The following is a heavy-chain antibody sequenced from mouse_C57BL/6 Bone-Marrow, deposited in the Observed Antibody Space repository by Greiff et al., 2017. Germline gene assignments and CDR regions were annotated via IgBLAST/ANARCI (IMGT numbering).Heavy chain of an antibody. CDR1: GFTFSSYA. CDR3: TREGLGYDGYSGFAY. V-gene: IGHV5-9-1*02. Sequence: EVQVVESGEGLVKPGGSLKLSCAASGFTFSSYAMSWVRQTPEKRLERVAYISSGGDYIYYADTVKGRFTISRDNARNTLYLQMSSLKSEDTAMYYCTREGLGYDGYSGFAYWGQGTLVTVSA. CDR2: ISSGGDYI. J-gene: IGHJ3*01. D-gene: IGHD2-3*01.